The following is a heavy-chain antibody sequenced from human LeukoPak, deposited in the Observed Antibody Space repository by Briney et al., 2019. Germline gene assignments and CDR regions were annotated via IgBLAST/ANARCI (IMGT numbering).Heavy chain of an antibody. CDR1: GGSISSYY. CDR3: ARRYCYDSSAFDY. D-gene: IGHD3-22*01. V-gene: IGHV4-59*01. CDR2: IYYSGST. Sequence: SETLSLTCTVSGGSISSYYWSWIRQPPGKGLEWIGYIYYSGSTNYNPSLKSRVTISVDTSKNQFSLKLSSVTAADTAVYYCARRYCYDSSAFDYWGQGTLVTVSS. J-gene: IGHJ4*02.